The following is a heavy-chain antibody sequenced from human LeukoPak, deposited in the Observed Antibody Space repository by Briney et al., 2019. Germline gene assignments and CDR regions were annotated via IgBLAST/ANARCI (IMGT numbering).Heavy chain of an antibody. J-gene: IGHJ6*03. Sequence: ASVKVSCKASGYTFTSYYMHWVRQAPGQGLEWMGWISAYNGNTNYAQKLQGRVTMTTDTSTSTAYMELRSLRSDDTAVYYCAREIYGSGSYYNVGYYYYYMDVWGKGTTVTISS. D-gene: IGHD3-10*01. CDR1: GYTFTSYY. CDR3: AREIYGSGSYYNVGYYYYYMDV. CDR2: ISAYNGNT. V-gene: IGHV1-18*04.